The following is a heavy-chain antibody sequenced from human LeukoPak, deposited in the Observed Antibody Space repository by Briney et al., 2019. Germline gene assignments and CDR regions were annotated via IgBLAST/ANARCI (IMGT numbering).Heavy chain of an antibody. Sequence: GGSLRLSCAASGFTFSSYEMNWVRQAPGKGLQWVSYITSDGSTIHYADSVKGRFTISRDNAKNSLYLQMNSLRAEDTAVYYCARYSSPVGNCFDPWGQGTLVTVSS. CDR3: ARYSSPVGNCFDP. CDR2: ITSDGSTI. J-gene: IGHJ5*02. D-gene: IGHD4-11*01. V-gene: IGHV3-48*03. CDR1: GFTFSSYE.